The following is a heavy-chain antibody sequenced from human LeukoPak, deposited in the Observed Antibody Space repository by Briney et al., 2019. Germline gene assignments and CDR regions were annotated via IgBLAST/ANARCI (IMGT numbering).Heavy chain of an antibody. CDR2: IYYSGST. D-gene: IGHD1-26*01. J-gene: IGHJ4*02. V-gene: IGHV4-59*08. CDR1: GGSSSSYY. Sequence: PSETLSLTCTVSGGSSSSYYWSWIRQPPGKGLEWIGYIYYSGSTNYNPSLKSRVTISVDTSKNQFSLKLSSVTAADTAVYYCAGHQLVGALAFDYWGQGTLVTVSS. CDR3: AGHQLVGALAFDY.